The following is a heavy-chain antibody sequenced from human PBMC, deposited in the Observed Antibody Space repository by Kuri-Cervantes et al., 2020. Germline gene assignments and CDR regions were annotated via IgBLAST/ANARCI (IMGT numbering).Heavy chain of an antibody. Sequence: GGSLRLSCAASGFTFSSYSMNWVRQAPGKGLEWVSYISSGSSTIYYADSVKGRFTISRENAKNSLYLQMNSLRDEDTAVYYCAKDARGYSYGGIDYWGQGTLVTVSS. V-gene: IGHV3-48*02. J-gene: IGHJ4*02. CDR2: ISSGSSTI. CDR1: GFTFSSYS. CDR3: AKDARGYSYGGIDY. D-gene: IGHD5-18*01.